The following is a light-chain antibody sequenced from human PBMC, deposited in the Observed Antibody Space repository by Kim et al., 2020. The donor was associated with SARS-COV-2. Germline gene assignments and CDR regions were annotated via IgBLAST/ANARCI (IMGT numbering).Light chain of an antibody. CDR1: QSVRSS. J-gene: IGKJ4*01. V-gene: IGKV3-11*01. CDR2: DTS. Sequence: LSPGERPPLSCRASQSVRSSLGWYRQKPGQAPRLLIYDTSNRAPGIPARFSGSGSGTDFTLTISSLEPEDFAIYYCQQRSDWPLTFGGGTKVDIK. CDR3: QQRSDWPLT.